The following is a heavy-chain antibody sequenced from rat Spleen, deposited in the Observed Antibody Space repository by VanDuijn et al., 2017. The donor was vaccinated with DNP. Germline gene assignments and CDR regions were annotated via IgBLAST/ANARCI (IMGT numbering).Heavy chain of an antibody. CDR2: RSYSGTT. J-gene: IGHJ2*01. CDR1: GYSITSSY. CDR3: ARYTTGVDY. Sequence: EVQLQESGPGLVKPSQSLSLTCSVTGYSITSSYRWNWIRQFPGNKMEWIGHRSYSGTTTYSPSLKSRISITRDTSKNQFFLQLNSVTTEDTATYYCARYTTGVDYWGQGVMVTVSS. V-gene: IGHV3-1*01. D-gene: IGHD1-11*01.